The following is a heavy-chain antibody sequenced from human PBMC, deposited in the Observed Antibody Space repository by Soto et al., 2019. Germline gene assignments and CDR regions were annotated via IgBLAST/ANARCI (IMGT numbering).Heavy chain of an antibody. CDR2: INPNSGGT. V-gene: IGHV1-2*02. CDR3: ARDMYDFWSGDHYYYGMDV. CDR1: GYTFTGYY. Sequence: ASVKVSCKASGYTFTGYYMHWVRQAPGQGLEWMGWINPNSGGTNYAQKFQGRVTMTRDTSISTAYMELSRLRSDDTAVYYCARDMYDFWSGDHYYYGMDVWGQGTTVTVSS. D-gene: IGHD3-3*01. J-gene: IGHJ6*02.